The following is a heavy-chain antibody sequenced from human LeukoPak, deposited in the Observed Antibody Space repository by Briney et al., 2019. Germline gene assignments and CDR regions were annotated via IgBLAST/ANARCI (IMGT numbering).Heavy chain of an antibody. Sequence: PSETLSLTCTVSGGSISSGGYYWSWIRQPPGKGLEWIGYIYHSGSTYYNPSLKSRVTISVDRSKNQFSLKLSSVTAADTAVYYCARVEYSSSFAFDIWGQGTMVTVSS. CDR2: IYHSGST. CDR1: GGSISSGGYY. CDR3: ARVEYSSSFAFDI. D-gene: IGHD6-6*01. V-gene: IGHV4-30-2*01. J-gene: IGHJ3*02.